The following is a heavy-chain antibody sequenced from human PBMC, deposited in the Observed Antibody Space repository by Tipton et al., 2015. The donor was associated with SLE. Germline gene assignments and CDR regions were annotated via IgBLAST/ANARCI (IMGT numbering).Heavy chain of an antibody. V-gene: IGHV1-18*01. CDR2: ISAYNGNT. J-gene: IGHJ6*02. Sequence: QSGPEVKKPGASVKVSCKASGYTFTSYGISWVRQAPGQGLEWMGWISAYNGNTNYAQKLQGRVTMTTDTSTSTAYMELRSLRSDDTAVYYCARWEAQQLTTLDYYYGMDVWGQGTTVTVSS. CDR1: GYTFTSYG. CDR3: ARWEAQQLTTLDYYYGMDV. D-gene: IGHD6-13*01.